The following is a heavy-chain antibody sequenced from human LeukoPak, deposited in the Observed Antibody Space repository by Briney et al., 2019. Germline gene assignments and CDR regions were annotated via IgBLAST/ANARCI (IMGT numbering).Heavy chain of an antibody. J-gene: IGHJ6*03. Sequence: GGSLRLSCAASGFTFSSYGMHWVRQAPGKGLEWVSTISGNGGSTYYADSAKGRFTISGDTSKDTLYLQMNNLRAEDTAVYYCAKESTYDFWSGYYNYYMDVWGKGTTVTVSS. CDR3: AKESTYDFWSGYYNYYMDV. CDR2: ISGNGGST. D-gene: IGHD3-3*01. V-gene: IGHV3-23*01. CDR1: GFTFSSYG.